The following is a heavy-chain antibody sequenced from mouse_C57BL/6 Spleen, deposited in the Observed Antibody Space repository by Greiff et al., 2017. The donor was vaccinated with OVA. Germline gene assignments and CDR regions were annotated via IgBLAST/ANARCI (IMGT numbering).Heavy chain of an antibody. D-gene: IGHD1-1*01. V-gene: IGHV1-55*01. CDR1: GYTFTSYW. J-gene: IGHJ4*01. CDR2: IYPGSGST. Sequence: VQLQQPGAELVKPGASVKMSCKASGYTFTSYWITWVKQRPGQGLEWIGDIYPGSGSTNYNEKFKSKATLTVDTSSSTAYMQLSSLTSEDSAVYYCVRDYYGSSSYYYAMDYWGQGTSVTVSS. CDR3: VRDYYGSSSYYYAMDY.